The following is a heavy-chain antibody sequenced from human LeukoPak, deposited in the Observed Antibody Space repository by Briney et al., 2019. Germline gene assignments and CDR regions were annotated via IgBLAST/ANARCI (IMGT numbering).Heavy chain of an antibody. CDR3: ARRDGSSTFDY. CDR2: IYYSGST. CDR1: GGSISSSSYY. D-gene: IGHD5-24*01. V-gene: IGHV4-39*01. Sequence: SETLSLTCTVSGGSISSSSYYWGWIRQPPGKGLEWIGSIYYSGSTYYNPSLKSRVTISVDTSKNQFSLKLSSVTDADTAVYYCARRDGSSTFDYWGQGTLVTVSS. J-gene: IGHJ4*02.